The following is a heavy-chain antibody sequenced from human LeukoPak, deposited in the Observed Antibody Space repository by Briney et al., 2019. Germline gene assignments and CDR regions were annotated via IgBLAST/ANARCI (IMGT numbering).Heavy chain of an antibody. CDR2: IYTSGST. J-gene: IGHJ4*02. D-gene: IGHD3-22*01. CDR3: AYYDSSGYLVY. CDR1: GGSISSGSYY. V-gene: IGHV4-61*02. Sequence: SETLSLTCTVSGGSISSGSYYWSWIRQPAGKGLEWIGRIYTSGSTNYNPSLKSRVTISVDTSKNQFSLKLSSVTAADTAVYYCAYYDSSGYLVYWGQGTLVTVSS.